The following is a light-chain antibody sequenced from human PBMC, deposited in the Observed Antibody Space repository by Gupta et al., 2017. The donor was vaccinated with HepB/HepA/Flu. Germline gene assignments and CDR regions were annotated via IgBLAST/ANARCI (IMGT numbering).Light chain of an antibody. CDR3: QQYNNWPPWT. J-gene: IGKJ1*01. V-gene: IGKV3-15*01. CDR1: KSVSSN. CDR2: GAS. Sequence: ELVMTQSPATLFVSPGERATLSCRASKSVSSNLAWYQQKPGQAPRLLIYGASTRATGIPARFSGSGSGTEFTLTISSLQSEDFAVYYCQQYNNWPPWTFGQGTKVEIK.